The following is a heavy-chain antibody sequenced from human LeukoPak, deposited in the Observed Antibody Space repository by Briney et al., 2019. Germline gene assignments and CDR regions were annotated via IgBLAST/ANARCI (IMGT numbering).Heavy chain of an antibody. Sequence: GESLKISCKGSGYSFTSYWIGWVRQMPGKGLEWMGIIYPGDSDTRYSPSFQGQVTISADKSISTAYLQWSSLKASDTPMYYCSRRTGSYYYGMDVWGQGTTVTVSS. CDR3: SRRTGSYYYGMDV. J-gene: IGHJ6*02. CDR2: IYPGDSDT. V-gene: IGHV5-51*01. CDR1: GYSFTSYW. D-gene: IGHD3/OR15-3a*01.